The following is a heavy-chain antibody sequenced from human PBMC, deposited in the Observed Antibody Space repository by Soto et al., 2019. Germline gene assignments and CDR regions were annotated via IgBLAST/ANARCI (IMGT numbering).Heavy chain of an antibody. J-gene: IGHJ6*02. Sequence: SVKVSCKACGGTFSSYAISWVRQAPGQGLEWVGGIIPIFGTANYAQKFQGRVTITADESTSTAYMELSSLRSEDTAVYYCARVNSNYVYYVWGQGTTVTVSS. D-gene: IGHD4-4*01. CDR1: GGTFSSYA. CDR2: IIPIFGTA. V-gene: IGHV1-69*13. CDR3: ARVNSNYVYYV.